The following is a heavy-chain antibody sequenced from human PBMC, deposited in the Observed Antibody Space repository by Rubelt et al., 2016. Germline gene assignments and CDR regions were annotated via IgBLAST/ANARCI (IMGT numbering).Heavy chain of an antibody. CDR2: IDPSDSYT. V-gene: IGHV5-10-1*01. CDR3: ARHAGDGGNSEDWFDP. J-gene: IGHJ5*02. D-gene: IGHD4-23*01. CDR1: GYSFTSYW. Sequence: EVLLVQSGAEVKKPGESLRISCKGSGYSFTSYWISWVRQMPGKGLEWMGRIDPSDSYTNYSPSFQGHVTISADKSISTAYRQWSSLKASDTAMYYCARHAGDGGNSEDWFDPWGQGTLVTVSS.